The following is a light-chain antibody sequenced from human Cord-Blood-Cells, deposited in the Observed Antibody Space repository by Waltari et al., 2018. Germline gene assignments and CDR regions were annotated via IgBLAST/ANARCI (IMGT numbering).Light chain of an antibody. V-gene: IGKV1-9*01. CDR1: QGISSY. J-gene: IGKJ5*01. Sequence: DIQLTQSPSFLSASVGDRVTITCRARQGISSYLAWYQQKPGKAPKLLIYAASTLQSGVPSRFSGSGSRTESILTISSLQPEDFATYYCQQLNSYPITFGQGTRLEIK. CDR3: QQLNSYPIT. CDR2: AAS.